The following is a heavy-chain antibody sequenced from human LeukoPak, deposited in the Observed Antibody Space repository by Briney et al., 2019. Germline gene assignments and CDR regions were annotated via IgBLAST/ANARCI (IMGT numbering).Heavy chain of an antibody. D-gene: IGHD5-18*01. J-gene: IGHJ5*02. CDR1: GYTFTSYD. V-gene: IGHV1-8*01. CDR3: ARSSVDTAMVALVHWFDP. CDR2: MNPNSGNT. Sequence: SVNVSCKASGYTFTSYDINWVRQATGQGLEWMGWMNPNSGNTGYAQKFQGRVTMTRNTSISTAYMELSSLGSEDTAVYYCARSSVDTAMVALVHWFDPWGQGTLVTVSS.